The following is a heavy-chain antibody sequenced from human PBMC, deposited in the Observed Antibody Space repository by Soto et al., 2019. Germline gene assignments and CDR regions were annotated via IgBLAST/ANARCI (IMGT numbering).Heavy chain of an antibody. D-gene: IGHD7-27*01. CDR1: GCTFNSVG. Sequence: QVHVVQSGAEVKKPGSSVKVTCKSFGCTFNSVGINWVRQAPGQGLEYMGGIIPAFGTTNFAQRFRDRVTLVADGSSTISYMDLSSLTSVDTAKYYCAIEFWGRGGHYLDSWGQGTLVTVSS. V-gene: IGHV1-69*01. CDR2: IIPAFGTT. CDR3: AIEFWGRGGHYLDS. J-gene: IGHJ4*02.